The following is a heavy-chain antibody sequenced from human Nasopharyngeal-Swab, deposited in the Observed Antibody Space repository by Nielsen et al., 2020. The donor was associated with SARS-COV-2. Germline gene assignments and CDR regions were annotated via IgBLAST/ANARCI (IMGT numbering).Heavy chain of an antibody. CDR1: GFTFSSYA. Sequence: GESLKISCAASGFTFSSYAMSWVRQAPGKGPEWVSAISGSGRSTYYADSVKGRFTISRDNSKNTLYLQMNSLRAEDTAVYYCARGGVVVPAAHYYYYYMDVWGKGTTVTVSS. J-gene: IGHJ6*03. V-gene: IGHV3-23*01. CDR3: ARGGVVVPAAHYYYYYMDV. D-gene: IGHD2-2*01. CDR2: ISGSGRST.